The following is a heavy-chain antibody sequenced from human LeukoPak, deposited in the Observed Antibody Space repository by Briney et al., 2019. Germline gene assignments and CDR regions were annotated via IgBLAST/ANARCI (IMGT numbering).Heavy chain of an antibody. J-gene: IGHJ1*01. CDR3: TRNSGWYGLS. CDR2: IDYDGGSG. V-gene: IGHV3-53*01. Sequence: GGSLRLSCAGSGFTVSSDYMSWIRQAPGKGLEWVSSIDYDGGSGHYADSVKGRFTISRDNSNNTLFLHLNSLRGEDTAVYYCTRNSGWYGLSWGQGTLVTV. CDR1: GFTVSSDY. D-gene: IGHD6-19*01.